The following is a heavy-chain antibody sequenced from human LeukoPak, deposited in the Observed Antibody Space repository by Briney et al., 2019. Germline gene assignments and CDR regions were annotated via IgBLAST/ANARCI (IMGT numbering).Heavy chain of an antibody. CDR3: ARGGGTDWFDP. V-gene: IGHV3-11*05. Sequence: GGSLRLSCAASGFTFSDYYMSWIRQAPGKGLEWIPYISSGSSYTNYADSVKGRFTISRDNAKNSLYLQMNSLRAEDTAVYYCARGGGTDWFDPWGQGTLVTVSS. D-gene: IGHD4-23*01. J-gene: IGHJ5*02. CDR1: GFTFSDYY. CDR2: ISSGSSYT.